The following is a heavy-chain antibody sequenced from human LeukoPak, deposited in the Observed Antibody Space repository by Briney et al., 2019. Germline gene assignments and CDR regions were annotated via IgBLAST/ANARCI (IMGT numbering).Heavy chain of an antibody. CDR1: GYTFTSYG. J-gene: IGHJ4*02. CDR3: ARDGKQHLGFDY. CDR2: ISAYNGKT. Sequence: ASVKVSCNASGYTFTSYGISWVRHPPGQGLGWMGWISAYNGKTNHAQNFQGRVTMTTDTSTTTAHMELRSLRSDATAVYYCARDGKQHLGFDYWGKGTLVTVSS. V-gene: IGHV1-18*01. D-gene: IGHD6-13*01.